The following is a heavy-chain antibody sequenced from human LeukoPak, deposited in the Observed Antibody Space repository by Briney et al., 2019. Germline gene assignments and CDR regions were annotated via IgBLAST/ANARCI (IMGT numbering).Heavy chain of an antibody. J-gene: IGHJ3*02. CDR3: VRGVSISSSWYNDI. Sequence: GGSLRLSCAASGFTFSDYCMSWIRQAPGKGLEWVSYISRGGSTTYYADSVKGRFTISRDNAKNSLFLQMNSLRAEDTAVYYCVRGVSISSSWYNDIWGQGTMVTVSS. V-gene: IGHV3-11*01. D-gene: IGHD6-13*01. CDR2: ISRGGSTT. CDR1: GFTFSDYC.